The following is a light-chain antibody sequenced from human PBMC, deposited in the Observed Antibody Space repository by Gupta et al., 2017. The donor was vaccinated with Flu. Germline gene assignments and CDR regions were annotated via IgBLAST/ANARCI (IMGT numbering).Light chain of an antibody. CDR1: QTVGGC. CDR2: HAS. CDR3: QQRSNSFT. J-gene: IGKJ2*01. V-gene: IGKV3-11*01. Sequence: SPAAMAVSPGERATLSCRDSQTVGGCLAWYQQKPGQAPRLLIYHASERASGIPARFSGSGSGTDYTLSISSLEPEDSAVYYCQQRSNSFTFGPGTKVEIK.